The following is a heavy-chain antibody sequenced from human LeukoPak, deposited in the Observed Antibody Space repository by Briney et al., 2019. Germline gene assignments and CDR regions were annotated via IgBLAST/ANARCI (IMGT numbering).Heavy chain of an antibody. D-gene: IGHD3-10*01. CDR2: INHSGST. CDR3: ARLGSMVRGVMRTYYYYMDV. J-gene: IGHJ6*03. CDR1: GGSFSGYY. Sequence: PSETLSLTCAVYGGSFSGYYWSWIRQPPGKGPEWIGEINHSGSTNYNPSLKSRVTISVDTSKNQFSLKLSSVTAADTAVYYCARLGSMVRGVMRTYYYYMDVWGKGTTVTISS. V-gene: IGHV4-34*01.